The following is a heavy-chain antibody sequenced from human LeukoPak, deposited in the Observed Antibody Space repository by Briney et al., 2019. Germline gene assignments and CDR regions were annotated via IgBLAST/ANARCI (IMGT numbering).Heavy chain of an antibody. V-gene: IGHV4-59*01. CDR1: GGSISDYC. J-gene: IGHJ3*02. Sequence: SETLSLTCTVSGGSISDYCWSWVRQPPGKGLEWIGYIYYSGSTNYNPSLKSRVTISVDTSKNQFSLKLSSVTAADTAVYYCARTIAFDIWGQGTMVTVSS. CDR3: ARTIAFDI. D-gene: IGHD3-10*01. CDR2: IYYSGST.